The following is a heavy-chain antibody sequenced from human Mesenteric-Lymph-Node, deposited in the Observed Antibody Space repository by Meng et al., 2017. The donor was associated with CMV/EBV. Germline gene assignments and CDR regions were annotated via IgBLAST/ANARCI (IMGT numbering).Heavy chain of an antibody. CDR2: IYYSGST. Sequence: SETLSLTCTVSGGSISSSNYYWGWIRQPPGKGLEWIGSIYYSGSTYYNPSLKSRVTISVDTSKNQFSLKLSSVTAADTAVYYCARVGGTYYNQCFDPWGQGTLVTVSS. V-gene: IGHV4-39*07. CDR3: ARVGGTYYNQCFDP. CDR1: GGSISSSNYY. D-gene: IGHD1-26*01. J-gene: IGHJ5*02.